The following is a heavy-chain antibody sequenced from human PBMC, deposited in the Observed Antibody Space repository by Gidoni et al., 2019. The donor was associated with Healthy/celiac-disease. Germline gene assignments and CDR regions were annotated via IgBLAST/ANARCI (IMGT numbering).Heavy chain of an antibody. CDR1: GFTFDDYA. CDR3: AKDIGSSSWYYFDY. D-gene: IGHD6-13*01. J-gene: IGHJ4*02. CDR2: SSWNSGSI. Sequence: EVQLVESGGGLVQPGRSLRLSCAASGFTFDDYAMHWVRQAPGKGLEWVSGSSWNSGSIGYADSVKGRFTISRDNAKNSLYLQMNSLRAEDTALYHCAKDIGSSSWYYFDYWGQGTLVTVSS. V-gene: IGHV3-9*01.